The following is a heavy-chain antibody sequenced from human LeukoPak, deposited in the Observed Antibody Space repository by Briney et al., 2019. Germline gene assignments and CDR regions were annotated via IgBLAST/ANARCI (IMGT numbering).Heavy chain of an antibody. CDR1: GDSISRGGHS. CDR2: VYSTGSA. J-gene: IGHJ3*01. CDR3: AASSGYDAFDV. D-gene: IGHD5-12*01. V-gene: IGHV4-30-2*01. Sequence: SETLSLTCNVSGDSISRGGHSWSWIRQPPGKGLEWIGYVYSTGSADYTPSLKSRVTISVDRSTNHFSLNLKSVTVADTAVYYCAASSGYDAFDVWGQGTMVTVSS.